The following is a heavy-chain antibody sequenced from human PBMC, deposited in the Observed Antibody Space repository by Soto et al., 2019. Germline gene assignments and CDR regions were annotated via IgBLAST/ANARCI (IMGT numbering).Heavy chain of an antibody. Sequence: ASVKVSCKASGYTFTNYGISWVRQAPGQGLEWMGWISAYNGNTNYAQMFQGRVTMTTEKSTNTVYMELRSLGSDDTAVYYCAKPGDIYEFWSGYYRTANYFDFWGQGSLVTVSS. CDR1: GYTFTNYG. D-gene: IGHD3-3*01. CDR3: AKPGDIYEFWSGYYRTANYFDF. J-gene: IGHJ4*02. V-gene: IGHV1-18*01. CDR2: ISAYNGNT.